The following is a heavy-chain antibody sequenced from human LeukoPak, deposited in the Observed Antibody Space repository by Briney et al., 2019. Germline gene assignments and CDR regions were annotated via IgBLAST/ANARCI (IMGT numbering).Heavy chain of an antibody. V-gene: IGHV4-39*07. CDR3: ARDQRGGGSSWLGWFDP. CDR2: IYTSGST. Sequence: SETLSLTCTVSGGSISSSSYYWGWIRQPPGKGLEWIGRIYTSGSTNYNPSLKSRVTMSVDTSKNQFSLKLSSVTAADTAVYYCARDQRGGGSSWLGWFDPWGQGTLVTVSS. CDR1: GGSISSSSYY. J-gene: IGHJ5*02. D-gene: IGHD6-13*01.